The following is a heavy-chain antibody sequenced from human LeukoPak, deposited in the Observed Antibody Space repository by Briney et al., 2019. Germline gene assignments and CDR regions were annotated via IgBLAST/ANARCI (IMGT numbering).Heavy chain of an antibody. CDR3: ARSRDAYNAPDY. Sequence: SETLSLTCTVSGGSISNYYWSWIRHPPGKGREWIGYIYYSGSTNYNPSLKSRVTISVETSKNRFSLKLSSVTAADTAVYYCARSRDAYNAPDYWGQGTLVTVSS. CDR2: IYYSGST. D-gene: IGHD5-24*01. CDR1: GGSISNYY. J-gene: IGHJ4*02. V-gene: IGHV4-59*01.